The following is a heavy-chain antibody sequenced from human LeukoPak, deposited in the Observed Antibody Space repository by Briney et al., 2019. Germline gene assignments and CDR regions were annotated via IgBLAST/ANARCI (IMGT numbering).Heavy chain of an antibody. Sequence: PSETLSLTCTVSGGSISSYYWSWIRQPAGKGLEWIGRIYTSGSTNYNPSLKSRVTMSVDTSKNQFSLKLSSVTAADTAVYYCARADDWLLSQDDAFDIWGQGTMVTVSS. CDR3: ARADDWLLSQDDAFDI. J-gene: IGHJ3*02. D-gene: IGHD3-9*01. CDR1: GGSISSYY. V-gene: IGHV4-4*07. CDR2: IYTSGST.